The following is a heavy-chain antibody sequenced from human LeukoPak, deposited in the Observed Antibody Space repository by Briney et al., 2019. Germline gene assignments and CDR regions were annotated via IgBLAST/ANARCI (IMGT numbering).Heavy chain of an antibody. J-gene: IGHJ3*02. CDR1: GGSVSSGSYY. D-gene: IGHD6-13*01. V-gene: IGHV4-61*01. Sequence: PSETLSLTCTVSGGSVSSGSYYRSWIRQPPGKGLEWIGYIYYSGSTNYNPSLKSRVTISVDTSKNQFSLKLSSVTAADTAVYYCARETARVDAFDIWGQGTMVTVSS. CDR3: ARETARVDAFDI. CDR2: IYYSGST.